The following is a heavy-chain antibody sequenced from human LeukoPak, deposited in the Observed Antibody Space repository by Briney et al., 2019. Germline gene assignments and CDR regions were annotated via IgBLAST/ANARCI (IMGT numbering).Heavy chain of an antibody. D-gene: IGHD3-16*01. CDR2: IGSKGDTT. CDR1: GFIFSSYA. J-gene: IGHJ4*02. Sequence: SGGSLRLSCAPSGFIFSSYAMHWVRQAPGKGLEYVSAIGSKGDTTYYADSVQGRFTISRDNSKNTLYLQMGSLGAEDMAVYYCARSFNYAYDYWGQGTLVTVSS. V-gene: IGHV3-64*02. CDR3: ARSFNYAYDY.